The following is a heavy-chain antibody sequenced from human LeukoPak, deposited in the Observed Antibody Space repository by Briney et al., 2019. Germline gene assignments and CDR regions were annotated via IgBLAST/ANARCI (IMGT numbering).Heavy chain of an antibody. D-gene: IGHD5-18*01. Sequence: ASVKVSCKVSGYTLTESSMHWVRPAPGKGLEWMGGFDPEDGETIYAQKFQGRVTMTEDTSTDTAYMELSSLRSEDTAVYYCATDPTRGYSYGFLWYWGQGTLFTVSS. V-gene: IGHV1-24*01. CDR3: ATDPTRGYSYGFLWY. CDR1: GYTLTESS. J-gene: IGHJ4*02. CDR2: FDPEDGET.